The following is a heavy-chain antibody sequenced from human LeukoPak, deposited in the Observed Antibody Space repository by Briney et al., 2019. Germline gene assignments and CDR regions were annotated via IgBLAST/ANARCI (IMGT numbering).Heavy chain of an antibody. D-gene: IGHD6-13*01. CDR1: GDSVSSNSAA. V-gene: IGHV6-1*01. Sequence: SQTLSLTCAISGDSVSSNSAAWNWIRQSPSRGLGWLGRAYYRSKWYNDYAVSVKSRITINPDTSKNQFSLQLNSVTPEDTAVYYCARGPGIAAAGDYYYYYMDVWGKGTTVTISS. CDR2: AYYRSKWYN. J-gene: IGHJ6*03. CDR3: ARGPGIAAAGDYYYYYMDV.